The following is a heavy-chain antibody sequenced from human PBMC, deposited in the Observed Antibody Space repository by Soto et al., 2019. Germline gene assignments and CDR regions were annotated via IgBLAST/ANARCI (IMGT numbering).Heavy chain of an antibody. V-gene: IGHV4-34*01. J-gene: IGHJ5*02. CDR2: INHSGST. CDR1: GGSFSGYY. Sequence: NPSETLSLTCAVYGGSFSGYYWSWIRQPPGKGLEWIGEINHSGSTNYNPSLKSRVTISVDTSKNQFSLKLSSVTAADTAVYYCARGRYYDFWSGLGRYNWFDPWGQGTLVTVS. D-gene: IGHD3-3*01. CDR3: ARGRYYDFWSGLGRYNWFDP.